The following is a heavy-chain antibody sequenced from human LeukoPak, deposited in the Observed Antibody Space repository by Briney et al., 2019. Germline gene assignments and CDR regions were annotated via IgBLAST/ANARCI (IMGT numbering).Heavy chain of an antibody. V-gene: IGHV3-21*04. J-gene: IGHJ5*02. D-gene: IGHD2-21*02. CDR1: GFTFNSYT. CDR2: ISTSSNYI. CDR3: ARGAYCGGDCHNLYLSS. Sequence: PGGSLRLSCAASGFTFNSYTMNWVRQAPGKGLEWVSSISTSSNYIYYADSLRGRFTISRDNAKNSLYLQMNSLRAEDTAVYYCARGAYCGGDCHNLYLSSWGQGTLVTVSS.